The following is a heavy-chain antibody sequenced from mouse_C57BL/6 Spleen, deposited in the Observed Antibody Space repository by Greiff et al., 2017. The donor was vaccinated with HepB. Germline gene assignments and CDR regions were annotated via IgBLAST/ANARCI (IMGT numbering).Heavy chain of an antibody. D-gene: IGHD3-1*01. CDR3: ARDGP. Sequence: EVKVVESGGGLVKPGGSLKLSCAASGFTFSSYAMSWVRQTPEKRLEWVATISDGGSYTYYPDNVKGRFTISRDNAKNNLYLQMSHLKSEDTAMYYCARDGPWGQGTLVTVSA. J-gene: IGHJ3*01. V-gene: IGHV5-4*01. CDR1: GFTFSSYA. CDR2: ISDGGSYT.